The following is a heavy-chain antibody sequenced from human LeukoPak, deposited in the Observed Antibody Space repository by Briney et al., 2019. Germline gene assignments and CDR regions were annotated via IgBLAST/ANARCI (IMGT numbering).Heavy chain of an antibody. CDR3: ARSLISSIAPFDY. V-gene: IGHV1-18*01. J-gene: IGHJ4*02. CDR1: GYTFTTYG. Sequence: ASVKVSCKASGYTFTTYGISWVRRAPGQGLEWMEWISTYNGDTNYAQNLQGRVTMTTDTSTTTAYMELRSLRSDDTAVYYCARSLISSIAPFDYWGQGTLVTVSS. D-gene: IGHD6-6*01. CDR2: ISTYNGDT.